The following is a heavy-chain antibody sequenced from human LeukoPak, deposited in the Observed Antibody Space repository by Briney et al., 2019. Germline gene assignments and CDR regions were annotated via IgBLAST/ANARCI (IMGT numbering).Heavy chain of an antibody. J-gene: IGHJ4*02. Sequence: GESLKISCRGSPYSLTTYWSVWVRQMPGKGLEWMGIIYPHDSDTRYSPSFLGQVTISADKSINTAYLQWSSLKASDTAMYYCARLHSSSSGPVYYGGQGTLVSVSS. D-gene: IGHD6-6*01. CDR3: ARLHSSSSGPVYY. CDR1: PYSLTTYW. V-gene: IGHV5-51*01. CDR2: IYPHDSDT.